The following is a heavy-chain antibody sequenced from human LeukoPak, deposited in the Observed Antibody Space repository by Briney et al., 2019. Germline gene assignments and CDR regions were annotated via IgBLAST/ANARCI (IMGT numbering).Heavy chain of an antibody. J-gene: IGHJ4*02. Sequence: SETLSLTCTVSGGSISSGGYYWSWIRQHPGKGLEWIGYIYYSGSTYYNPSLKSRVTISVDTSKNQFSLKLSSVTAADTAVYYCARGRYRDYVWGSKTFYFDYWGQGTLVTVSS. V-gene: IGHV4-31*03. CDR2: IYYSGST. D-gene: IGHD3-16*01. CDR1: GGSISSGGYY. CDR3: ARGRYRDYVWGSKTFYFDY.